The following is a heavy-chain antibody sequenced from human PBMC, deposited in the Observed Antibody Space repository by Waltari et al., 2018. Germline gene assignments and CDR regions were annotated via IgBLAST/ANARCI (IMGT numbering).Heavy chain of an antibody. CDR3: ARKWGYGGTYYGMDV. CDR2: IYYSGST. J-gene: IGHJ6*02. CDR1: GGSISSHY. V-gene: IGHV4-59*11. D-gene: IGHD5-18*01. Sequence: QVQLQESGPGLVKPSETLSLTCTVSGGSISSHYWSWIRQPPGKGLEWIGYIYYSGSTNYNPSLKSRVTISVDTSKNQFSLKLSSVTAADTAVYYCARKWGYGGTYYGMDVWGQGTTVTVSS.